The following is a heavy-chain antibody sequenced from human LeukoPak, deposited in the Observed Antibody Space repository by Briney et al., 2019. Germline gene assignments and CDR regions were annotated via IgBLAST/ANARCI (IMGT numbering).Heavy chain of an antibody. D-gene: IGHD3-9*01. V-gene: IGHV3-48*03. CDR3: ARDTLNGPFVISLDY. CDR1: GFTFSSYE. J-gene: IGHJ4*02. Sequence: SGGSLRLSCAASGFTFSSYEMNWVRQAPGKGLEWVAHISSGGNVEYYLDSARGRFTMSRDNAKSLLFLQMNSLRAEDTAVYYCARDTLNGPFVISLDYWGQGALVTVSS. CDR2: ISSGGNVE.